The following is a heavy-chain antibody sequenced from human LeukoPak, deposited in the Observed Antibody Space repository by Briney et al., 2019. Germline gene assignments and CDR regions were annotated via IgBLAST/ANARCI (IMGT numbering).Heavy chain of an antibody. CDR1: GYXFTSYW. D-gene: IGHD5-18*01. CDR3: ARLRYSYGYYYYGMDV. Sequence: GESLKISCNGSGYXFTSYWIGWVRQMPGKGLEWMGIIYPGDSDTRYSPSFQGQVTISADKSISTAYLQWSSLKASDTAMYYCARLRYSYGYYYYGMDVWGQGTTVTVSS. V-gene: IGHV5-51*01. CDR2: IYPGDSDT. J-gene: IGHJ6*02.